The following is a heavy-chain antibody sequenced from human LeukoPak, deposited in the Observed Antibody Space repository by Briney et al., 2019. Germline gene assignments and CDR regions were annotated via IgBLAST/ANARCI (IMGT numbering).Heavy chain of an antibody. Sequence: KASETLSLTCAVYGGSLSGYYWSWLRQPPGKGLEWIGVVNHSGSTNYNPSLKSRVSISSDTSKNEFFLKLSSVTAADTAVYYCARYSPRYCSGTTCHTYYFDYWGQGTLVTVSS. CDR2: VNHSGST. V-gene: IGHV4-34*01. CDR1: GGSLSGYY. J-gene: IGHJ4*02. CDR3: ARYSPRYCSGTTCHTYYFDY. D-gene: IGHD2-2*01.